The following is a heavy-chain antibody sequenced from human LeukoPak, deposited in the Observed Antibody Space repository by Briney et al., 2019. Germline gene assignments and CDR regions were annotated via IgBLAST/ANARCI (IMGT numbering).Heavy chain of an antibody. CDR1: GFTFSSYA. V-gene: IGHV3-21*01. D-gene: IGHD3-22*01. Sequence: GGSLRLSCAASGFTFSSYAMSWVRQAPGKGLEWVSSISSSSSYIYYADSVKGRFTISRDNAKNSLYLQMNSLRAEDTAVYYCARDASYDSSGYCGYWGQGTLVTVSS. J-gene: IGHJ4*02. CDR3: ARDASYDSSGYCGY. CDR2: ISSSSSYI.